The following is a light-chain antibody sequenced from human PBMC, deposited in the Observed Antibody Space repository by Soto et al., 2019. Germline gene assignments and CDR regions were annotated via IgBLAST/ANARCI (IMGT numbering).Light chain of an antibody. Sequence: DIRLTQYPSFLSPSIGESVTITCWASQVIRTSLAWYQVKKGKAPKALIYAASTLESGVPSRLRATVYGTEFSITITSMQTEDFETYYCQQLFDYPITFGHGTRLEI. CDR1: QVIRTS. J-gene: IGKJ5*01. V-gene: IGKV1-9*01. CDR3: QQLFDYPIT. CDR2: AAS.